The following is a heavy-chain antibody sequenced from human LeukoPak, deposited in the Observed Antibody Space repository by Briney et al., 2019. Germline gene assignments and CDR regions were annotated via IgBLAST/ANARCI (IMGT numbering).Heavy chain of an antibody. V-gene: IGHV4-59*01. CDR3: ARVKNYEYYYMGV. J-gene: IGHJ6*03. CDR2: IYYSGST. Sequence: SETLSLICTVSGGSISSYYWSWIRQPPGKGLEWIGYIYYSGSTNYNPSLKSRVTISVDTSKNQFSLKLSSVTAADTAVYYCARVKNYEYYYMGVWGKGTTVTVSS. CDR1: GGSISSYY. D-gene: IGHD3-3*01.